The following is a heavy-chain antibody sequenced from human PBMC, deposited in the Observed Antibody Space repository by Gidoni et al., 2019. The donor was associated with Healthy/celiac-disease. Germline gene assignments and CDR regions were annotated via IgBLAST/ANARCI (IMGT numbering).Heavy chain of an antibody. Sequence: QVQPVESGGGLVKPRGFLTPHCAGTGFTLSDYYMSWSRQAPGKGLEWVSYISSSGSTIYYADSVKGRFTISRDNAKNSLYLQMNSLRAEDTAVYYCARAVDTAMVDAFDIWGQGTMVTVSS. D-gene: IGHD5-18*01. V-gene: IGHV3-11*01. CDR1: GFTLSDYY. J-gene: IGHJ3*02. CDR3: ARAVDTAMVDAFDI. CDR2: ISSSGSTI.